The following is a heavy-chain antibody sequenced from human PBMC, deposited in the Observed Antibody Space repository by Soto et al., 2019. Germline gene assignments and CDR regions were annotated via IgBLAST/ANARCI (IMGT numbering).Heavy chain of an antibody. Sequence: LSLTCTVSGGSISSGGYYWSWIRQHPGKGLEWIGYIYYSGSTYYNPSLKSRVTISVDTSKNQFSLKLSSVTAADTAVYCCARDPTVTRRGNGMDVWGQGTTVTVSS. CDR2: IYYSGST. CDR3: ARDPTVTRRGNGMDV. V-gene: IGHV4-31*03. CDR1: GGSISSGGYY. D-gene: IGHD4-17*01. J-gene: IGHJ6*02.